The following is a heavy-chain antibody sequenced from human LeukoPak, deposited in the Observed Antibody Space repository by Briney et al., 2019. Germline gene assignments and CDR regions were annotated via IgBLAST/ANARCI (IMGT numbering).Heavy chain of an antibody. CDR3: ATDGAGFDT. V-gene: IGHV3-11*01. CDR1: GCTFNDYY. Sequence: PGGSLRLSCAASGCTFNDYYITWIRQAPGKGLEWLSYINIGGTNTHYADSVKGRFTISRDNAKKSLYLEMNNLRAEDTAVYYCATDGAGFDTWGQGVLVTVSS. CDR2: INIGGTNT. J-gene: IGHJ5*02.